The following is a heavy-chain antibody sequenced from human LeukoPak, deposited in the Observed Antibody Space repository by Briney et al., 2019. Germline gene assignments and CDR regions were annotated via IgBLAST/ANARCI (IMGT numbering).Heavy chain of an antibody. Sequence: ASVKVSCKASGCTFTSYYMHWVRQAPGQGLEWRGIINPSGGSTSYAQKFQGRVTITRDTSPSTVYMELSSLRSEDTAVYYCARDGSYSGSYIAGYFDLWGRGTLVTVSS. CDR2: INPSGGST. D-gene: IGHD1-26*01. CDR3: ARDGSYSGSYIAGYFDL. CDR1: GCTFTSYY. V-gene: IGHV1-46*01. J-gene: IGHJ2*01.